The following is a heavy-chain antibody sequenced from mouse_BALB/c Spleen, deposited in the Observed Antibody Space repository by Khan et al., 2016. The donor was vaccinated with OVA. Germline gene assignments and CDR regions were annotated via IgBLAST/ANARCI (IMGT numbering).Heavy chain of an antibody. V-gene: IGHV1S135*01. J-gene: IGHJ3*01. CDR1: GYSFTTYY. CDR2: IDPFSGGT. CDR3: TRHGYVAWFTY. D-gene: IGHD2-2*01. Sequence: IQLVQSGPELMKPGASVKISCKASGYSFTTYYIHWIMQSHGKSLEWIGYIDPFSGGTTYNQKFKGKATLTVDKSSSTAYILLSNVTSEDSSVYYWTRHGYVAWFTYWGQGTLVTVSA.